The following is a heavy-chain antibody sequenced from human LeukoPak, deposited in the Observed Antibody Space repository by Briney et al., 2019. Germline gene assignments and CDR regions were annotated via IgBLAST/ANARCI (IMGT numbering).Heavy chain of an antibody. V-gene: IGHV4-59*08. Sequence: SETLTLTCTVSGGSISSYYWSWIRQPPGKGLEWIGYIYKSGSTNYNPSLKSRVTISVDTSKNQSSLKLTSVTAADTAVYYCARHDMAVAGVDYWGQGTLVTVSS. CDR2: IYKSGST. D-gene: IGHD6-19*01. CDR3: ARHDMAVAGVDY. CDR1: GGSISSYY. J-gene: IGHJ4*02.